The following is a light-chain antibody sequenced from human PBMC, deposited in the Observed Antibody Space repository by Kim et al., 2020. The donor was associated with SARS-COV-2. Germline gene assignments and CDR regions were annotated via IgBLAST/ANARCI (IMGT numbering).Light chain of an antibody. Sequence: EIVMTQSPATLSVSPGERATLSCRASQSVSSKLAWYQQKPGQAPRLLIYGASTRVTGIPARFSGSGSGTEFTLTISSLQSEDFAVYYCQQYNNFYTFGQGTKLEI. J-gene: IGKJ2*01. V-gene: IGKV3-15*01. CDR3: QQYNNFYT. CDR2: GAS. CDR1: QSVSSK.